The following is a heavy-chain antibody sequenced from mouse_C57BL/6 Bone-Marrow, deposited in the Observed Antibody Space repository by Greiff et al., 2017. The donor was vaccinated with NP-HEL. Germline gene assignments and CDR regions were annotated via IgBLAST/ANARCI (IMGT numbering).Heavy chain of an antibody. CDR3: AIHAYYIKDYYAMDY. D-gene: IGHD2-5*01. Sequence: VQLQQSRAKLVKPGASVMLSCKASSYTFTEYTVHGVKQRSGQGLEWIGWFYSGSGSIEHSYKFKDKATLTADNYSSTVYLELTRLTSEDFAVSFCAIHAYYIKDYYAMDYWCQGTSVTVSS. CDR2: FYSGSGSI. J-gene: IGHJ4*01. CDR1: SYTFTEYT. V-gene: IGHV1-62-2*01.